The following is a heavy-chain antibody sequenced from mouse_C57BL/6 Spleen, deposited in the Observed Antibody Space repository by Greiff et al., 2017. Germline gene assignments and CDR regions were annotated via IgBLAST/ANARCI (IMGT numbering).Heavy chain of an antibody. V-gene: IGHV1-82*01. CDR3: AYSSGYAFDY. CDR1: GYAFSSSW. D-gene: IGHD3-2*02. Sequence: QVQLKQSGPELVKPAASVKISCKASGYAFSSSWMNWVKQRPGKGLEWIGRVYPGDGDTNYNGKFKGKATLTADKSSSTAYMQLSSLTSEDSAVYFCAYSSGYAFDYWGQGTTLTVSS. J-gene: IGHJ2*01. CDR2: VYPGDGDT.